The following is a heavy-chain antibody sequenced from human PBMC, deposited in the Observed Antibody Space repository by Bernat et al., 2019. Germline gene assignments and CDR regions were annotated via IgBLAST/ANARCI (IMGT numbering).Heavy chain of an antibody. J-gene: IGHJ4*02. CDR2: ISYDGSNK. Sequence: QVQLVESGGGVVQSGRSLRLSCAASGFTFSSYAMHWVRQAPGKGLEWVAVISYDGSNKYYADSVKGRFTISRDNSKNTLYLQMNSLRAEDTAVYYCARDPLLKREPYYWGQGTLVTVSS. CDR1: GFTFSSYA. V-gene: IGHV3-30-3*01. CDR3: ARDPLLKREPYY. D-gene: IGHD1-26*01.